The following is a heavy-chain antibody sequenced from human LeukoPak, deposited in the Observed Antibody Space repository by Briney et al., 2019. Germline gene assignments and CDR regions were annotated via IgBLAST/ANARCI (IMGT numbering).Heavy chain of an antibody. CDR3: ARSCSTSCPYYFDY. CDR1: GGSFSGYY. CDR2: INHSGST. V-gene: IGHV4-34*01. Sequence: SETPSLTCAVYGGSFSGYYWSWLRQPPGKGLEWIGEINHSGSTNYNPSLKSRVTISVDTSKNQFSLKLSSVTAADTAVYYCARSCSTSCPYYFDYWGQGTLVTVSS. J-gene: IGHJ4*02. D-gene: IGHD2-2*01.